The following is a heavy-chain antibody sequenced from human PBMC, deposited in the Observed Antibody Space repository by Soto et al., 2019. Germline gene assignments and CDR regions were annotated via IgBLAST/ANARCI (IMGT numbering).Heavy chain of an antibody. J-gene: IGHJ4*02. V-gene: IGHV3-74*01. CDR3: VRDSR. CDR2: INGDGSVI. CDR1: GFTFRSSW. D-gene: IGHD6-19*01. Sequence: EVQLVESGGGLVQPGGSLRLSCAASGFTFRSSWMYWVRQTPGKGPVWVSCINGDGSVIYYADSVKGRFTISRDNARDTLYLEMTSLTTEDSAVYYCVRDSRWGQGTLVSVSS.